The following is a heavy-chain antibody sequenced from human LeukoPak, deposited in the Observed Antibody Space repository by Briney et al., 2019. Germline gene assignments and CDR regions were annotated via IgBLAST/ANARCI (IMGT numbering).Heavy chain of an antibody. Sequence: PGGSLRLSCAASGFTFSSYDMHWVRQATGKGLEWVSAIGTAGDTYYPGSVKGRFTISRENAKNSLYLQMNSLRAGDTAVYYCARGYRQSSKGAFDIWGQGTMVTVSS. J-gene: IGHJ3*02. D-gene: IGHD1-26*01. CDR3: ARGYRQSSKGAFDI. CDR1: GFTFSSYD. CDR2: IGTAGDT. V-gene: IGHV3-13*01.